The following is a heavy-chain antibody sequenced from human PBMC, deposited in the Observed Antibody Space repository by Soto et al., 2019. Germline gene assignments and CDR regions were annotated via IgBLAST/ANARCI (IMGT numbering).Heavy chain of an antibody. CDR3: ARTTTVYYYDSSGPLFDY. CDR2: IDWDDDK. CDR1: GFSLSTSGMC. J-gene: IGHJ4*02. V-gene: IGHV2-70*11. Sequence: GSGPTLVNPTQTLTLTCTFSGFSLSTSGMCVSWIRQPPGKALEWLARIDWDDDKYYSTSLKTRLTISKDTSKNQVVLTMTNMDPVDTATYYCARTTTVYYYDSSGPLFDYWGQGTLVTVSS. D-gene: IGHD3-22*01.